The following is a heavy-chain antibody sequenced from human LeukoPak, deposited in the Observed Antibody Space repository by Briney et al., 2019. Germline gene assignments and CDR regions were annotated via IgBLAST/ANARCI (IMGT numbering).Heavy chain of an antibody. CDR1: GYTFTGYY. CDR3: ATAPPVENWNYVDY. CDR2: INPNSGGT. D-gene: IGHD1-1*01. V-gene: IGHV1-2*02. J-gene: IGHJ4*02. Sequence: ASVKVSCKASGYTFTGYYMHWVRQAPGQGLEWMGWINPNSGGTNYEQKFQGRVTMTRDTSISTAYMELSRLRSDDTAVYYCATAPPVENWNYVDYWGQGTLVTVSS.